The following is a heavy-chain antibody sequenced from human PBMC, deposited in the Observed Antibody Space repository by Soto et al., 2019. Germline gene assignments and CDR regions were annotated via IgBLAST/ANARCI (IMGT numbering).Heavy chain of an antibody. J-gene: IGHJ6*02. Sequence: PGESLKISCKGSGFNFSRFWIGWVRQMPGKGLEWMGIIYPGDSDTRYSPSFLGQVTISADKSISTAYLQWSSLEASDTAMYYCARVSPGTETTYWPYYYYGMDVWGQGTTVTVSS. D-gene: IGHD1-7*01. CDR3: ARVSPGTETTYWPYYYYGMDV. CDR2: IYPGDSDT. CDR1: GFNFSRFW. V-gene: IGHV5-51*01.